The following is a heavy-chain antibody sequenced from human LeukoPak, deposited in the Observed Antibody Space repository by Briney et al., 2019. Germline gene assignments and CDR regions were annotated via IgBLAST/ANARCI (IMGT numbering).Heavy chain of an antibody. CDR1: GFTFNTYA. V-gene: IGHV3-33*01. D-gene: IGHD6-13*01. J-gene: IGHJ2*01. CDR2: IWYDGSNE. CDR3: ARDSVSIAAAVYWYFDL. Sequence: PGGSLRLSCAASGFTFNTYAMNWVRQAPGKGLEWVAVIWYDGSNEYYADSVKGRFTISRDNSKNTLYLQMNSLRAEDSAVYFCARDSVSIAAAVYWYFDLWGRGTLVTVSS.